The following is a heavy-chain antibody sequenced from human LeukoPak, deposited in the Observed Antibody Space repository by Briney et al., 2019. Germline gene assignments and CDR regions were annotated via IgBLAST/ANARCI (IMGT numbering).Heavy chain of an antibody. J-gene: IGHJ4*02. Sequence: GGSLRLSCAASGFTFSTYGMHWVRQAPGKGLEWVTSIHYDGTNRYYAEAVKGRFTISRDNSKNTLYLQMNSLRAEDTAVYYCAKRAGGVRGWSFDYWGQGTLVTVSS. CDR2: IHYDGTNR. CDR1: GFTFSTYG. V-gene: IGHV3-30*02. CDR3: AKRAGGVRGWSFDY. D-gene: IGHD3-10*01.